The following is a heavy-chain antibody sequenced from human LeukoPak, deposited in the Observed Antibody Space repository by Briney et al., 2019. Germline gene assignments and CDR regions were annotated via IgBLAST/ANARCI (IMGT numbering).Heavy chain of an antibody. CDR1: GDSISSSSSY. V-gene: IGHV4-39*07. Sequence: PSETLSLTCTVSGDSISSSSSYWGWIRQPPGEGLEWIGSIYYSGSTYYNTSLKSRVTISVDTSKNQFSLKLSSVTAADTAVYYCARDKSRTYGSADAFDIWGQGTMVTVSS. J-gene: IGHJ3*02. CDR3: ARDKSRTYGSADAFDI. D-gene: IGHD3-10*01. CDR2: IYYSGST.